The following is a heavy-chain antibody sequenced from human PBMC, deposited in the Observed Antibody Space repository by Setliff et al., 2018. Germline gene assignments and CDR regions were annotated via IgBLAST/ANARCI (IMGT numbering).Heavy chain of an antibody. V-gene: IGHV4-34*01. CDR3: AKGPDSSGYQGWFDP. CDR1: GGSFSGYY. J-gene: IGHJ5*02. Sequence: SETLSLTCAVYGGSFSGYYWNWIRQPPGKGLEWIGEINHSGSANYNPSLQSRVTISVDTSKNQFSLTLSSVTAADTAVYYCAKGPDSSGYQGWFDPWGQGTLVTVSS. D-gene: IGHD3-22*01. CDR2: INHSGSA.